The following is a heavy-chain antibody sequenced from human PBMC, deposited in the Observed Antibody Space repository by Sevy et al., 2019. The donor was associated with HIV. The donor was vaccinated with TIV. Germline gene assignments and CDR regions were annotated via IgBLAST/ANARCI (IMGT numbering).Heavy chain of an antibody. J-gene: IGHJ4*02. D-gene: IGHD3-22*01. CDR3: ARGQYYDSSAYYYGGYYFDY. CDR1: GGSISSYY. CDR2: IYYSGST. Sequence: SETLSLTCTVSGGSISSYYWSWIRQPPGKGLEWIGYIYYSGSTNYSPSLQSRVTISVDTSKNHFSLKLSSVTAADTAVYFCARGQYYDSSAYYYGGYYFDYWGQGTLVTVSS. V-gene: IGHV4-59*01.